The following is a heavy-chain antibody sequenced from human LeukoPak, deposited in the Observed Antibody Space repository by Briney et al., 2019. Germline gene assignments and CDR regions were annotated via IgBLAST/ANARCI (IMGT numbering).Heavy chain of an antibody. V-gene: IGHV3-23*01. Sequence: PGGSLRLSCAASGFTFGNYAMSWVRQAPGKGLEWVSLISGSGGSTYYADSVMGRFTISRDNSKNTLYLQMSSLRAEDTAVFYCARPMTTLTTWNRDFDYWGQGTLIFVSS. CDR1: GFTFGNYA. CDR2: ISGSGGST. J-gene: IGHJ4*02. CDR3: ARPMTTLTTWNRDFDY. D-gene: IGHD4-17*01.